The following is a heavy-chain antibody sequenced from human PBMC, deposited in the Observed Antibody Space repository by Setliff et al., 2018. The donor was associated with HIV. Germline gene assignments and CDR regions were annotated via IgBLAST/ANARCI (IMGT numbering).Heavy chain of an antibody. J-gene: IGHJ6*04. D-gene: IGHD3-10*01. CDR1: TYTFSSYV. Sequence: ASVKVSCKASTYTFSSYVINWVRQAPGQGLEWMGRISVYNGNTIYAQKLQGRVTMTTDTSTNTAYMELSSLTSDDTAVYYCAREGLWFGDRGFYMDVWGKGTAVTVSS. V-gene: IGHV1-18*01. CDR3: AREGLWFGDRGFYMDV. CDR2: ISVYNGNT.